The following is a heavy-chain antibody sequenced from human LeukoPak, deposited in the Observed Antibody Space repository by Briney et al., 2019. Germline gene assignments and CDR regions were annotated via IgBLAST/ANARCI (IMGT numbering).Heavy chain of an antibody. D-gene: IGHD3-3*01. J-gene: IGHJ4*02. Sequence: SETLSLTCAVYGGSFSGYYWSWIRQPPGKGLEWIGEINHSGSTNYNPSLKSRVTVSVDTSKNQFSLKLSSVTAADTAVYYCAREKFGEVIHTYYFDYWGQGTLVTVSS. CDR1: GGSFSGYY. CDR3: AREKFGEVIHTYYFDY. V-gene: IGHV4-34*01. CDR2: INHSGST.